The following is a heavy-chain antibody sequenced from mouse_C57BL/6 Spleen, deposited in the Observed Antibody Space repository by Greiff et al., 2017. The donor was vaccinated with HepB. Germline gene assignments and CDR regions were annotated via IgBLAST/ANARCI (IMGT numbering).Heavy chain of an antibody. Sequence: QVQLQQPGAELVRPGSSVKLSCKASGYTFTSYWMHWVKQRPIQGLEWIGNIDPSDSETHYNQKFKDKATLTVDKSSSTAYMQLSSLTSEDSAVYYWARSEYYGGGGYAMDYWGQGTSVTVSS. V-gene: IGHV1-52*01. CDR2: IDPSDSET. CDR3: ARSEYYGGGGYAMDY. CDR1: GYTFTSYW. D-gene: IGHD1-1*01. J-gene: IGHJ4*01.